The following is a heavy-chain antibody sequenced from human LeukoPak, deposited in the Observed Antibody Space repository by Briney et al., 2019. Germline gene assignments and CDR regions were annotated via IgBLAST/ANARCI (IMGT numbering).Heavy chain of an antibody. Sequence: GASVKVSCKASGYTFTGYYMHWVRQAPGQGLEWMGWINPNSGGTNYAQKFQGRVTMTRDTSISTAYMELSTLRSDDTAVYYCARDSWEDYYYYYMDAWGKGTTVTVSS. V-gene: IGHV1-2*02. CDR3: ARDSWEDYYYYYMDA. CDR2: INPNSGGT. J-gene: IGHJ6*03. CDR1: GYTFTGYY. D-gene: IGHD1-26*01.